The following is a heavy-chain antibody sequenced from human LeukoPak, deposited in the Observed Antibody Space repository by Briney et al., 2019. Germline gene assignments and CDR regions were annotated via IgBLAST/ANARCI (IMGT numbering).Heavy chain of an antibody. Sequence: SVKVSCKASGGTFSSYAISWVRQAPGQGLEWMGGIIPIFGTANYAHKFQGRVTIIADDSTSTAYMELTSLRSEDTAVYYFASSLWFGELSNHPYYFDYWGQGTLVTVSS. J-gene: IGHJ4*02. CDR3: ASSLWFGELSNHPYYFDY. V-gene: IGHV1-69*13. CDR2: IIPIFGTA. CDR1: GGTFSSYA. D-gene: IGHD3-10*01.